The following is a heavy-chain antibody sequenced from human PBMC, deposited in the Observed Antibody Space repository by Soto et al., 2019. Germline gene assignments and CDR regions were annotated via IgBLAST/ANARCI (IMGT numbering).Heavy chain of an antibody. J-gene: IGHJ3*02. D-gene: IGHD6-19*01. Sequence: QLGGSLRLSCAASGFTFSSYAMSWVRQAPGKGLEWVSAISGSGGSTYYADSVKGRFTISRDNSKNTLYLQMNSLRAEDTAVYYCAKVGWYAPDAFDIWGQGTMVTVSS. V-gene: IGHV3-23*01. CDR2: ISGSGGST. CDR1: GFTFSSYA. CDR3: AKVGWYAPDAFDI.